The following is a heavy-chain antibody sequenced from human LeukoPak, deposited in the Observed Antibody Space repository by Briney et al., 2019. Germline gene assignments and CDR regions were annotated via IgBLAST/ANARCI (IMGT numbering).Heavy chain of an antibody. J-gene: IGHJ4*02. CDR3: ARGLGTILDY. CDR1: GGSFSGYY. CDR2: INHSGST. Sequence: PSETLSLTCAVHGGSFSGYYWSWIRQPPGKGLEWIGEINHSGSTNYNPPLKSRVTISVDTSKNQFSLKLSSVTAADTAVYYCARGLGTILDYWGQGTLVTVSS. V-gene: IGHV4-34*01. D-gene: IGHD7-27*01.